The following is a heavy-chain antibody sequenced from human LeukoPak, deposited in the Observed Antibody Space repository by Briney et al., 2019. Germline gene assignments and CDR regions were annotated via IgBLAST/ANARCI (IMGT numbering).Heavy chain of an antibody. CDR2: ISSSSSTI. CDR3: ARDKLNRAVGTSFDY. J-gene: IGHJ4*02. CDR1: GFTFSSYS. D-gene: IGHD6-13*01. V-gene: IGHV3-48*02. Sequence: GGSLRLSCAASGFTFSSYSMNWVRQAPGKGLEWVSYISSSSSTIYYADSVKGRFTISRDNAKNSLYLQMNSLRDEDTAVYYCARDKLNRAVGTSFDYWGQGTLVTVSS.